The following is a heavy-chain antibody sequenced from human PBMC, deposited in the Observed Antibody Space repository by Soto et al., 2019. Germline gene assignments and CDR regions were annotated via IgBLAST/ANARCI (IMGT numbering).Heavy chain of an antibody. V-gene: IGHV4-34*01. CDR3: ARGWGRIFDY. CDR2: INHSGST. CDR1: GGSFSGYY. D-gene: IGHD7-27*01. Sequence: QVQLQQWGAGLLKPSETLSLTCAVYGGSFSGYYWNWIRQPPGKGLEWIGEINHSGSTNYHPSLKSRVTISVDTSKNQFSLKLSSVTAADTSGYYCARGWGRIFDYWGQGTLVTVSS. J-gene: IGHJ4*02.